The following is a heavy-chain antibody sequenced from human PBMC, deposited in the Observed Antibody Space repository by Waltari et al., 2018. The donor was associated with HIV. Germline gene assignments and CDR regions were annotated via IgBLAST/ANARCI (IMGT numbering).Heavy chain of an antibody. CDR1: GGSFSGYY. Sequence: QVQLQQWGAGLLKPSETLSLTCAVYGGSFSGYYWSWIRQPPGKGLEWIGEINHSGSTNYNPSPNSRVTISVDTSKNQFSLKLSSVTAADTAVYYCARLGYYYGSGSYYNVVLVPYYFDYWGQGTLVTVSS. V-gene: IGHV4-34*01. CDR3: ARLGYYYGSGSYYNVVLVPYYFDY. CDR2: INHSGST. J-gene: IGHJ4*02. D-gene: IGHD3-10*01.